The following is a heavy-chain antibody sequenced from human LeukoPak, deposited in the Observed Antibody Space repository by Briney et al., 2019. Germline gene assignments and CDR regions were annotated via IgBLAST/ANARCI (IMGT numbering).Heavy chain of an antibody. D-gene: IGHD2-8*01. CDR2: INQDGTEK. J-gene: IGHJ4*02. V-gene: IGHV3-7*01. CDR3: ARDTPVSAGYFDY. CDR1: GFTFSSHW. Sequence: GGSLRLSCVASGFTFSSHWMTWVRQAPGKGLEWVATINQDGTEKYYVDSVNGRFTISRDNAKKSLYLQMNSRRAEDTAVYYCARDTPVSAGYFDYWGRGILVTVSS.